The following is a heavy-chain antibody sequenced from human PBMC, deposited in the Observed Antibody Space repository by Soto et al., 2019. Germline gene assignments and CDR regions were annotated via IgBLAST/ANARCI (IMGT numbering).Heavy chain of an antibody. D-gene: IGHD3-3*01. Sequence: GASVKVSCKASGYTFTSYGISWVRQAPGQGLEWMGWISAYNGNTNYAQKLQGRVTMTTDTSTSTAYMELRSLRSDDTAVYYCASGPIYDFWSGYYYYYGMDVWGQGTTVTVSS. J-gene: IGHJ6*02. CDR2: ISAYNGNT. CDR3: ASGPIYDFWSGYYYYYGMDV. CDR1: GYTFTSYG. V-gene: IGHV1-18*01.